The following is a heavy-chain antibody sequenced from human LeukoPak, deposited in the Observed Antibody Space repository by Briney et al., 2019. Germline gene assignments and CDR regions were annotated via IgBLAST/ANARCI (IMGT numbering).Heavy chain of an antibody. Sequence: SQTLSLTCTVSGGSISSGGYYWSWIRQHPGKGLEWIGYIYYSGSTYYNPSLKSRVTISVDTSKNQFSLKLSSVTAADTAVYYCARVHYYYDSSGYTYYFDYWGQGTLVTVSS. CDR1: GGSISSGGYY. D-gene: IGHD3-22*01. J-gene: IGHJ4*02. V-gene: IGHV4-31*03. CDR3: ARVHYYYDSSGYTYYFDY. CDR2: IYYSGST.